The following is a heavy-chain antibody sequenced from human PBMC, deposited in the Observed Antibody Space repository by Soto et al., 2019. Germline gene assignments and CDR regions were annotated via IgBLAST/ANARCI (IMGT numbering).Heavy chain of an antibody. V-gene: IGHV4-59*08. Sequence: SETLSLTCTVSGGSISSYYWSWIRQPPGKGLEWIGYIYYSGSTNYNPSLKSRVTISVDTSKNQFSLKLSSVTAADTAVYYCARTSSSGWTDYYYYYMDVWGKGTTVTVSS. J-gene: IGHJ6*03. D-gene: IGHD6-19*01. CDR1: GGSISSYY. CDR2: IYYSGST. CDR3: ARTSSSGWTDYYYYYMDV.